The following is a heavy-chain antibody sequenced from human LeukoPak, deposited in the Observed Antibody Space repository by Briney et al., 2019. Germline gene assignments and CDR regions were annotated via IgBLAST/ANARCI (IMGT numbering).Heavy chain of an antibody. Sequence: PGRSLRLSCAASGFVFSDFGMHWVRQPPGKGLEWVAGISYDGNDKYCVDSVKGRFTISRDNFKNTLDLQMSSLRAEDAAVYFCAKDFYAGAGSLGDYWGQGTLVTVSS. D-gene: IGHD2/OR15-2a*01. CDR3: AKDFYAGAGSLGDY. J-gene: IGHJ4*02. CDR2: ISYDGNDK. CDR1: GFVFSDFG. V-gene: IGHV3-30*18.